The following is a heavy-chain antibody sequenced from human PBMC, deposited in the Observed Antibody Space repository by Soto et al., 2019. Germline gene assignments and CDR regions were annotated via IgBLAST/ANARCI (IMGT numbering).Heavy chain of an antibody. CDR1: GYTFTGYY. D-gene: IGHD6-13*01. V-gene: IGHV1-2*04. Sequence: ASVKVSCKASGYTFTGYYMYWVRQAPGQGLEWMGWINPNSGGTNYAQKFQGWVTMTRDTSISTAYMELSRLRSDDTAVYYCARDNPIAAAGIVSRRADDYWGQGTLVTVSS. CDR3: ARDNPIAAAGIVSRRADDY. J-gene: IGHJ4*02. CDR2: INPNSGGT.